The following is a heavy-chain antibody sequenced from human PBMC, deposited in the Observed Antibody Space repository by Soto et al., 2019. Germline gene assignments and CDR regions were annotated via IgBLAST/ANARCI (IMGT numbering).Heavy chain of an antibody. CDR1: GYSFTSYW. Sequence: PGESLKISCKGSGYSFTSYWISWVRQMPGRGLEWMGRIDPSDSYTNYSPSFQGHVTISADKSISTAYLQWSSLKASDTAMYYCAGRYCSSNSCYYYYGMDVWGQGTKVTVSS. D-gene: IGHD2-2*01. CDR2: IDPSDSYT. V-gene: IGHV5-10-1*01. J-gene: IGHJ6*02. CDR3: AGRYCSSNSCYYYYGMDV.